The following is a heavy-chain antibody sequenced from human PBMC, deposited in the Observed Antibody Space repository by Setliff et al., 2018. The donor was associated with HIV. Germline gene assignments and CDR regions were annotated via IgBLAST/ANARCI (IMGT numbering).Heavy chain of an antibody. Sequence: PGGSLRLSCSASGFSINTYALHWVRQAPGKGLEWVAIISSDGSDKNYADSVKGRFTVSRDNSKNTLYLQMNSLRGEDTAVYYCSRHLGYCSTTNSCWGQGTPVTVSS. CDR1: GFSINTYA. D-gene: IGHD2-2*03. CDR2: ISSDGSDK. CDR3: SRHLGYCSTTNSC. J-gene: IGHJ4*02. V-gene: IGHV3-30*01.